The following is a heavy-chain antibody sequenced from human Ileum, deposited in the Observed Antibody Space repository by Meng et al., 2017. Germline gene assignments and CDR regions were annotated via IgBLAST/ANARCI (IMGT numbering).Heavy chain of an antibody. CDR1: GFTFSGSA. Sequence: GESLKISCAASGFTFSGSAMHWVRQASGKGLEWVAVISSDGSNKYYADSVKGRFTVSRDNSKNTLYMQMNSLRAEDTAVYYCAKKRAAGSTDFFDYWGQGTLVTVSS. V-gene: IGHV3-30*04. D-gene: IGHD6-13*01. CDR3: AKKRAAGSTDFFDY. CDR2: ISSDGSNK. J-gene: IGHJ4*02.